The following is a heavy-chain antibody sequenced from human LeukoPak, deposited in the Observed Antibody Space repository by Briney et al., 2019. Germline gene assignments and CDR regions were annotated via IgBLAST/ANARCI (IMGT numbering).Heavy chain of an antibody. CDR3: AKSSVAGPPHFDY. CDR1: GFTFSSYA. D-gene: IGHD6-19*01. Sequence: PAGSLRLSCAAAGFTFSSYAVSWVSQPARKRLGWVAAISGSGGSTYYADSVKGRFTISRDNSKNTLYLQMNSLRAEDTAVYYCAKSSVAGPPHFDYWGQGTLVTVSS. CDR2: ISGSGGST. V-gene: IGHV3-23*01. J-gene: IGHJ4*02.